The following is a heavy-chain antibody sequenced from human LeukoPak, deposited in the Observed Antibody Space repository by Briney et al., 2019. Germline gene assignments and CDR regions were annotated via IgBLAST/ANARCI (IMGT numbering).Heavy chain of an antibody. CDR3: ARGGSGYYYPG. D-gene: IGHD3-22*01. V-gene: IGHV3-66*01. CDR2: IYSGGST. J-gene: IGHJ4*02. CDR1: GFTVSSNY. Sequence: SGGSLRLSCAASGFTVSSNYMNWVRQAPGKGLEWVSVIYSGGSTYYTDSVKGRFTLTRDNSKNTLYLQMNSLRAEDTAVYYCARGGSGYYYPGWGQGTLVTVSS.